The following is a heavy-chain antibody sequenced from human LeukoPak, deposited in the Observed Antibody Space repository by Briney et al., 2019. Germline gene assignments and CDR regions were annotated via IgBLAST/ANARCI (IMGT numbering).Heavy chain of an antibody. V-gene: IGHV3-53*01. Sequence: PGGSLTLSCAASGFTVSTKYMNWVRQAPGKGLESVSIIYSGGDTYYTDSVRGRFTISRDNSKNTLYLQTNSLRTEDTAVYYCARVGDHYHWYFDLWGRGTLVTVSS. CDR2: IYSGGDT. CDR3: ARVGDHYHWYFDL. D-gene: IGHD3-10*01. J-gene: IGHJ2*01. CDR1: GFTVSTKY.